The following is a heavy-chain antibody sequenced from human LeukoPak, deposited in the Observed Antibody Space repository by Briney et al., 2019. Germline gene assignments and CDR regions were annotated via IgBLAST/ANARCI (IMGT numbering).Heavy chain of an antibody. CDR2: ISHDGTNK. V-gene: IGHV3-30-3*01. CDR1: GFTSSNCA. D-gene: IGHD2-21*01. J-gene: IGHJ4*02. CDR3: ARGHIVVVIASSGDFDY. Sequence: GRSLRLSCAATGFTSSNCAMHWVRQAPGKGLEWVAVISHDGTNKFYADSVKGRFTISRDNSKDTLFLQMNSLRAEDTALYYCARGHIVVVIASSGDFDYWGQGTLVTVSS.